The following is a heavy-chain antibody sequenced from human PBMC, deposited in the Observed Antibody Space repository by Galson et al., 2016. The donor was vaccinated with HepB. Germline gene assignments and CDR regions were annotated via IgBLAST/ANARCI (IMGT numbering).Heavy chain of an antibody. D-gene: IGHD5-18*01. CDR2: IKRDGSQI. V-gene: IGHV3-7*04. CDR1: GFTFSDYW. J-gene: IGHJ4*02. CDR3: ARAQWRQARRAAYFDY. Sequence: SLRLSCAASGFTFSDYWMNWVRQAPGQGLEWVANIKRDGSQIYYVDSVKGRFTISRDIFQNSLFLQMNSLRAEDTAVYYCARAQWRQARRAAYFDYWGQGALVTVSS.